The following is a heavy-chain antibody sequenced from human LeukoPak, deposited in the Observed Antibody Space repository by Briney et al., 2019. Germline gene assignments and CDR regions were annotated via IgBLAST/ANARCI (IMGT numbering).Heavy chain of an antibody. Sequence: PSETLSLTCTVSGDSISTYYWSWIRQPPGKGLEWIGYIFYSGSTNYNPSLKSRVTISVDTSKNHFSLKLSSVTAADTAVYYCARSQNSAYYYFAYWGQGTLVTVSS. CDR3: ARSQNSAYYYFAY. CDR2: IFYSGST. CDR1: GDSISTYY. J-gene: IGHJ4*02. V-gene: IGHV4-59*01. D-gene: IGHD1-26*01.